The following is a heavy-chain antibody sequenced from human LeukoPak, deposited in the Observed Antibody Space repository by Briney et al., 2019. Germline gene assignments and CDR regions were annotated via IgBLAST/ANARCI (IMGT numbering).Heavy chain of an antibody. Sequence: GGSLRLSCAASGFPFSAYWMHWVRQVPGKGLVWVSRINSDGTTTNYADSVKGRFTISRDNARNTLYLQMNSLRAEDTAVYYCARETIAVVPAALYWGQGTLVTVSS. J-gene: IGHJ4*02. CDR2: INSDGTTT. V-gene: IGHV3-74*01. CDR1: GFPFSAYW. D-gene: IGHD2-2*01. CDR3: ARETIAVVPAALY.